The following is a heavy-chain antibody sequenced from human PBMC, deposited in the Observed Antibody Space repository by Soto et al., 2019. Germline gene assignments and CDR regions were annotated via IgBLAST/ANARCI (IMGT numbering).Heavy chain of an antibody. CDR1: GYTFTSYA. Sequence: ASVKVSCKXSGYTFTSYAMHWVRQAPGQRLEWMGWINAGNGNTKYSQKFQGRVTITRDTSASTAYMELSSLRSEDTAVYYCARDHVAARDYYYYGMDVWGQGTTVTVS. D-gene: IGHD6-6*01. J-gene: IGHJ6*02. CDR3: ARDHVAARDYYYYGMDV. CDR2: INAGNGNT. V-gene: IGHV1-3*01.